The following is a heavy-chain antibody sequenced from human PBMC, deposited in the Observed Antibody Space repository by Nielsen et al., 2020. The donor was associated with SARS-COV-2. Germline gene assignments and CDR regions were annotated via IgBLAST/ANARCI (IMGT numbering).Heavy chain of an antibody. Sequence: GGSLRLSCAASGFTFDDYAMHWVRQAPGKGLEWVSGVSWNSGTIGYADSVKGRFTISRDNAKNSLYLQMNSLRAEDTAVYYCAREDYWGQGTLVTVSS. J-gene: IGHJ4*02. CDR3: AREDY. V-gene: IGHV3-9*01. CDR1: GFTFDDYA. CDR2: VSWNSGTI.